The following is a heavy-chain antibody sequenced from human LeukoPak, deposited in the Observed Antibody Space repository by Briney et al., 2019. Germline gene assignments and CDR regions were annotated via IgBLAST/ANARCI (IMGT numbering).Heavy chain of an antibody. CDR3: ARHRRIAAAGIRGYDY. Sequence: SETLSLTCTVSSGSISTSNYYWGWVRQPPGKALEWIGNIFYSGSTYYSPSLKSRVTISLDTSRNQFSLKLNSVTAADTAVYYCARHRRIAAAGIRGYDYWGQGTLVTVSS. CDR2: IFYSGST. CDR1: SGSISTSNYY. V-gene: IGHV4-39*01. J-gene: IGHJ4*02. D-gene: IGHD6-13*01.